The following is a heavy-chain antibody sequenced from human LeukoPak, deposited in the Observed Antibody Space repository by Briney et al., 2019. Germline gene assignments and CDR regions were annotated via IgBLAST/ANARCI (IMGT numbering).Heavy chain of an antibody. V-gene: IGHV3-66*01. J-gene: IGHJ4*02. Sequence: LTGGPLRLSCAASGFTISSSYMSWVRQVPGKGLEWVSCIYGADTIYYADFVKDRFTISRDSNRNILYLQMNSLRAEDTAVYYCARGARGAYFDYWGQGTLVTVSS. CDR3: ARGARGAYFDY. CDR2: IYGADTI. CDR1: GFTISSSY. D-gene: IGHD4/OR15-4a*01.